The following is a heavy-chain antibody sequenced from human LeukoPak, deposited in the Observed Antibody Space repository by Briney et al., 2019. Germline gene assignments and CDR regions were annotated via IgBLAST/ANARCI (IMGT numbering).Heavy chain of an antibody. Sequence: GMSLRLSCTVSGFTFSNHAMNWVRQSPGKGLEWISGINIRSTGTYYADSVKGRFTVSRDNSQNTLYLQMNSLRAEDTAVYYCAKATKSIVVDNYFDYWGQGALVTVSS. CDR2: INIRSTGT. V-gene: IGHV3-23*01. CDR1: GFTFSNHA. CDR3: AKATKSIVVDNYFDY. J-gene: IGHJ4*02. D-gene: IGHD3-22*01.